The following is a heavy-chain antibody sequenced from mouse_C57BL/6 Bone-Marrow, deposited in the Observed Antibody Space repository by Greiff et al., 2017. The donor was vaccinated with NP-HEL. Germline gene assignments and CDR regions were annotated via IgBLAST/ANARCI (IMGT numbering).Heavy chain of an antibody. J-gene: IGHJ2*01. CDR1: GYTFTDYN. Sequence: EVQLQQSGPELVKPGASVKIPCKASGYTFTDYNMDWVKQSHGKSLEWIGDINPNNGGTIYHQKFKGKATLTVDKSSSTAYMELRSLTSEDTAVYYCARGDYYGSSPFDYWGQGTTLTVSS. V-gene: IGHV1-18*01. D-gene: IGHD1-1*01. CDR3: ARGDYYGSSPFDY. CDR2: INPNNGGT.